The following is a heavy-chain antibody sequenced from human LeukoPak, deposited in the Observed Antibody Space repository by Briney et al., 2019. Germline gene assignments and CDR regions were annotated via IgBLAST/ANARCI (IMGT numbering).Heavy chain of an antibody. J-gene: IGHJ4*02. D-gene: IGHD3-10*01. V-gene: IGHV3-30-3*01. CDR1: GFTFSSYA. CDR3: ARGRDSGSFIIDY. CDR2: ISSDGTTE. Sequence: GGSLRLSCAGSGFTFSSYAVHWVRQAPGKRLEWVAFISSDGTTEHYRDSVKGRFTLSRDNSKNTVSLQMNSLGTEDTAVYYCARGRDSGSFIIDYWGQGTLVTVSS.